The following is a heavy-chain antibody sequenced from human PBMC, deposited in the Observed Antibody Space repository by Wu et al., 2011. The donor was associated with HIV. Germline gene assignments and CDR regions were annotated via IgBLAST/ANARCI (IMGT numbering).Heavy chain of an antibody. Sequence: VQLVQSGAEVKKPGESLKISCKGSGYSFTSYWIGWVRQMPGKGLEWMGIISPGDSNTRYSPSFQGQVTISADKSITTAYMQFSSLKASDTAMYYCVRLTGDPGYFDFWGQGTLVTVSS. CDR2: ISPGDSNT. V-gene: IGHV5-51*03. J-gene: IGHJ4*02. CDR1: GYSFTSYW. D-gene: IGHD7-27*01. CDR3: VRLTGDPGYFDF.